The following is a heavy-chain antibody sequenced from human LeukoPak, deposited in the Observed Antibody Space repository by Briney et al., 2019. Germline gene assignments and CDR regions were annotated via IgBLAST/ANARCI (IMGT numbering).Heavy chain of an antibody. J-gene: IGHJ3*02. Sequence: GGSLRLSCAASGFTFSSYEMNWVRQAPGKGLEWVSYISSSGSTICYADSVKGRFTISRDNAKNSLYLKMNSLRAEDTAVYYCVYGADAFDIWGQGTMVTVSS. CDR3: VYGADAFDI. V-gene: IGHV3-48*03. CDR2: ISSSGSTI. CDR1: GFTFSSYE. D-gene: IGHD3-10*01.